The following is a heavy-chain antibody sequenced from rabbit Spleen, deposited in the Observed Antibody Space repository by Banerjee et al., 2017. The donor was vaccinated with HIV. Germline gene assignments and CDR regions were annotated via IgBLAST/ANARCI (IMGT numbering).Heavy chain of an antibody. Sequence: QSLEESGGDLVKPGASLTLTCTASGFSFSTNDYMCWVRQAPGKGLEWISCIAGSSAFTYFATWAKGRFTISKTSSTTVTLQMTRLTAADTATYFCARDTSSSFSSYGMDLWGPGTLVTVS. CDR2: IAGSSAFT. CDR3: ARDTSSSFSSYGMDL. J-gene: IGHJ6*01. V-gene: IGHV1S40*01. CDR1: GFSFSTNDY. D-gene: IGHD1-1*01.